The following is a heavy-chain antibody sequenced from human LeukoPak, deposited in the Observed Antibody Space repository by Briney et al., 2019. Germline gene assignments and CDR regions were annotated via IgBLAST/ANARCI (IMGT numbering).Heavy chain of an antibody. CDR2: ISSSSSLI. J-gene: IGHJ5*02. D-gene: IGHD1-20*01. CDR3: ARGRYSWNSVNGGAFDP. V-gene: IGHV3-48*01. CDR1: GFTFSTHN. Sequence: GGSLRLSCAASGFTFSTHNMIWVRQAPGKGLEWISYISSSSSLIYYADSVEGRFTISRDNAKNSLYLHMSSLRAEDTAAYYCARGRYSWNSVNGGAFDPWGQGTLVTVSS.